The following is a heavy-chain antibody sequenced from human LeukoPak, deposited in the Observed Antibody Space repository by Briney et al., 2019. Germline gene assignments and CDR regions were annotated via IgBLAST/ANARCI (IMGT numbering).Heavy chain of an antibody. CDR1: GFTFSSYA. CDR2: ISYDGSNK. D-gene: IGHD6-13*01. Sequence: GGSLRLSCAASGFTFSSYAMPWVRQAPGKGLEWVAVISYDGSNKYYADSVKGRFTISRDNSKNTLYLQVNSLRAEDTAVYYCARVPYSSSWVPPYYYYYGMDVWGQGTTVTVSS. V-gene: IGHV3-30-3*01. J-gene: IGHJ6*02. CDR3: ARVPYSSSWVPPYYYYYGMDV.